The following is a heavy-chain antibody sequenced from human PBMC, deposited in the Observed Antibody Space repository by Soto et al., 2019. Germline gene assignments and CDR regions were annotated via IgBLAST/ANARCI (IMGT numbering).Heavy chain of an antibody. CDR3: ARGFVGLTGTGAPVDH. D-gene: IGHD3-9*01. Sequence: QVQLVQSGPQVKKPGSSVNVSCTASGGPFGRYTISWVGQAPGQGLECMGGILPVLGNTNVAQRFQDRLTFTADEATSTAYLELSSVRPEDTAVYYCARGFVGLTGTGAPVDHWGQGILVTVSS. V-gene: IGHV1-69*16. J-gene: IGHJ4*02. CDR1: GGPFGRYT. CDR2: ILPVLGNT.